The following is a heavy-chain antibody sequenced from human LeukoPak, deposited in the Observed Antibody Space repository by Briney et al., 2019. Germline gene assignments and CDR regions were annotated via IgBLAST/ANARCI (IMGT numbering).Heavy chain of an antibody. V-gene: IGHV1-69*06. Sequence: SVKVSCKASGGTFSSYAISWVRQAPGQGLEWMGGIIPIFGTANYAQKFQGRVTITADKSTSTAYMELSSLRSEDTAVYYCASRKYYYDSSGEGTDYWGQGTLVTVSS. CDR2: IIPIFGTA. J-gene: IGHJ4*02. D-gene: IGHD3-22*01. CDR3: ASRKYYYDSSGEGTDY. CDR1: GGTFSSYA.